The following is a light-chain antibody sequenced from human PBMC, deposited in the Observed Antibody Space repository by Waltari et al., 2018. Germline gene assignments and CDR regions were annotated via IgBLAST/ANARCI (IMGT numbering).Light chain of an antibody. CDR1: SSDVGRHDS. V-gene: IGLV2-14*03. CDR2: DVN. CDR3: SSQSFDDVLI. J-gene: IGLJ2*01. Sequence: QSALTQPASVSGSPGQSITISCTGSSSDVGRHDSVSWYQDHPGQAPKVIIFDVNTRPSGVSDRFSPSKSGNTASLTISGLQAEDEATYYCSSQSFDDVLIFGGGTKLTVL.